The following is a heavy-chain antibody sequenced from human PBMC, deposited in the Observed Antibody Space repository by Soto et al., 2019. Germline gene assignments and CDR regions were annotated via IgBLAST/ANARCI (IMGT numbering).Heavy chain of an antibody. Sequence: EVQLVESGGCLVQPGGSLRVSCAASGFTFGRYWMNWVRQAPGKGLVWVSRIDSDGSSTTYADSVKGRFTTSRDNAKNTLYLQMSSLRFEDTAVYYCARGRPYGMDVWGQGTTVTVSS. J-gene: IGHJ6*02. V-gene: IGHV3-74*01. CDR1: GFTFGRYW. CDR2: IDSDGSST. CDR3: ARGRPYGMDV.